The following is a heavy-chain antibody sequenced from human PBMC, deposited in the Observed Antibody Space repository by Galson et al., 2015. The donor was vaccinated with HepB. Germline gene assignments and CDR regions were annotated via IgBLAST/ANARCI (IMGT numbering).Heavy chain of an antibody. CDR3: AREEYGDLYFDY. Sequence: SLRLSCAASGFTFRNYAMHWVRQAPGKGLEWVAVISYDGSNKYYADSVKGRFTISRDNSKNTLYLQINSLRAEDTAVYYCAREEYGDLYFDYWGQGTLVTVSS. V-gene: IGHV3-30-3*01. J-gene: IGHJ4*02. CDR2: ISYDGSNK. D-gene: IGHD4-17*01. CDR1: GFTFRNYA.